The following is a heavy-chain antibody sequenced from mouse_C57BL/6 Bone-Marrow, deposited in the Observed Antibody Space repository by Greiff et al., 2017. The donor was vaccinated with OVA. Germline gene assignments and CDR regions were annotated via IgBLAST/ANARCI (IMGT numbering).Heavy chain of an antibody. V-gene: IGHV1-80*01. J-gene: IGHJ2*01. CDR2: IYPGDGDT. CDR3: AREEGAGYDFDY. CDR1: GYAFSSYW. D-gene: IGHD3-2*02. Sequence: QVQLQQSGAELVKPGASVKISCKASGYAFSSYWMNWVKQRPGKGLEWIGQIYPGDGDTNYNGKFKGKATLTADKSSSTAYMQLSSLTSEDSAVYFCAREEGAGYDFDYWGQGTTLTVSS.